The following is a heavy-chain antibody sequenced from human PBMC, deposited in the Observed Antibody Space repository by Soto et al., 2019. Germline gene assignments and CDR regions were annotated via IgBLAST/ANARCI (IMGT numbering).Heavy chain of an antibody. J-gene: IGHJ4*02. CDR3: ARDLPIVGTTTWDY. CDR1: GYTFTGYY. Sequence: ASVKVSCKASGYTFTGYYIHWVRHTPGQGLEWMGWINPNNGGTNYVQKFQGRVTMTRDTSISTAYMELRRLTSADTAVYYCARDLPIVGTTTWDYWGQGTLVTVSS. CDR2: INPNNGGT. D-gene: IGHD1-26*01. V-gene: IGHV1-2*02.